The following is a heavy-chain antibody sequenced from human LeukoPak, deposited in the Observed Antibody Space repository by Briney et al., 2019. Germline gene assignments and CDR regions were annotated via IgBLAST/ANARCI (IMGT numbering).Heavy chain of an antibody. J-gene: IGHJ6*02. D-gene: IGHD3-16*01. CDR1: GFTFSSYW. CDR3: ARGGGLDV. CDR2: INHNGNVN. V-gene: IGHV3-7*03. Sequence: GGSLRLSCAASGFTFSSYWMNWARQAPGKGLEWVASINHNGNVNYYVDSLKGRFTISRDNAKNSLYLQMSNLRAEDTAVYFCARGGGLDVWGQGATVTVSS.